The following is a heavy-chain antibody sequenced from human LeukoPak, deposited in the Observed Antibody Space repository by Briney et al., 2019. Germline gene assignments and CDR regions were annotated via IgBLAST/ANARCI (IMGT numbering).Heavy chain of an antibody. CDR3: ARVDSSGWYAFDI. CDR2: IWYDGSNK. Sequence: SGRSLRLSCAASGFTFSSYGMHWVRQAPGKGLEWVAVIWYDGSNKYYADSVKGRFTISRDNSKNTLYLQMNSLRAEDTAVYYCARVDSSGWYAFDIWGQGTMVTVSS. V-gene: IGHV3-33*01. J-gene: IGHJ3*02. D-gene: IGHD6-19*01. CDR1: GFTFSSYG.